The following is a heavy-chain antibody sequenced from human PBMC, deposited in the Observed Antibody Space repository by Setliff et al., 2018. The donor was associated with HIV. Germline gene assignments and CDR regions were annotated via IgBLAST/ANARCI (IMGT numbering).Heavy chain of an antibody. CDR1: GYMFTDYY. J-gene: IGHJ4*02. V-gene: IGHV1-2*02. Sequence: GASVKVSCKASGYMFTDYYIHWVRQAPGQGLEWMGWINPKSGDTKYGQSFQGRVTVTRDTSISTAYMELTTLRSEDTAVYYCASPMFYDGKVVWGQGTPVTVSS. CDR3: ASPMFYDGKVV. CDR2: INPKSGDT. D-gene: IGHD3-22*01.